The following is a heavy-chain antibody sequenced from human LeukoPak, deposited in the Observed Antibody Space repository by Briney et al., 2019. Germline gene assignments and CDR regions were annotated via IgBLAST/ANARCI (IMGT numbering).Heavy chain of an antibody. V-gene: IGHV5-51*01. CDR2: IYPGDSDT. D-gene: IGHD3-3*01. J-gene: IGHJ4*02. Sequence: GESLKVSCKGSGYSFTSYWIGWVRQMPGKGLEWMGIIYPGDSDTRYSPSFQGQVTISADKSISTAYLQWSSLKASDTAMYYCARLPSTTIFGGYYLDYWGQGTLVTVSS. CDR3: ARLPSTTIFGGYYLDY. CDR1: GYSFTSYW.